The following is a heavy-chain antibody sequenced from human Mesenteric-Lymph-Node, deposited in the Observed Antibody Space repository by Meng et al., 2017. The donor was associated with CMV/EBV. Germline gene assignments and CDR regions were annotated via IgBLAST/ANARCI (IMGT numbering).Heavy chain of an antibody. Sequence: LSLTCAASGFTFDDYGMTWVRQAPGKGLEWVSGINWNGGSTNYADSVKGRFTISRDNAKNSLYLQMNSLRAEDTALYYCARGRHTNPYYSYGMDVWGQGTTVTVSS. V-gene: IGHV3-20*04. J-gene: IGHJ6*02. CDR2: INWNGGST. CDR1: GFTFDDYG. CDR3: ARGRHTNPYYSYGMDV.